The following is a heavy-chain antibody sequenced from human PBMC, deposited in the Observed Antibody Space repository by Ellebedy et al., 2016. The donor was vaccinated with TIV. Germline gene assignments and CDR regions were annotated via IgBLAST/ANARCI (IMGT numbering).Heavy chain of an antibody. V-gene: IGHV3-23*01. CDR2: ISGSGGST. Sequence: GESLKISCVASGFIFDSFAMSWVRQAPGKGLEWVSAISGSGGSTYYADSVGGRFTISRDISSNTLYLQMNNLRAEDTAVYYCARAEYYDYVWTDNYWGQGTLVTVSA. D-gene: IGHD3-16*01. CDR3: ARAEYYDYVWTDNY. J-gene: IGHJ4*02. CDR1: GFIFDSFA.